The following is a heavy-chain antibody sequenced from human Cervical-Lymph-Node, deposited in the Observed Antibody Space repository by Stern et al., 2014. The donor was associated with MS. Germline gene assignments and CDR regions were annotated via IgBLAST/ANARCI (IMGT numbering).Heavy chain of an antibody. CDR2: IYPGDSDT. J-gene: IGHJ1*01. V-gene: IGHV5-51*01. Sequence: VQLGQSGAEVKKPGESLKISCKGSGYSFTSYWIGWVRQMPGKGLEWMGIIYPGDSDTRYSPSFQGPVTVSADKSISTAYLQWISLKASDAAMYYCARLEQLVPHVVFQHWGQGTLVTVSS. CDR3: ARLEQLVPHVVFQH. D-gene: IGHD6-13*01. CDR1: GYSFTSYW.